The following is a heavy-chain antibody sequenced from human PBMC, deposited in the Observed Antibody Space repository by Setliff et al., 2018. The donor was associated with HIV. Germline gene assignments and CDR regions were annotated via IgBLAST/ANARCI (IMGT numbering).Heavy chain of an antibody. CDR1: GFSVSTNY. V-gene: IGHV3-53*01. J-gene: IGHJ5*02. Sequence: GGSLRLSCAASGFSVSTNYLTWVRQAPGKGLEWVSLMHSDGSTYYADSVKGRFTISRDDSKNMLYLQMHSVRVDDTAAYYCAKGVKWLDPWGQGTLVTVSS. CDR2: MHSDGST. D-gene: IGHD3-16*01. CDR3: AKGVKWLDP.